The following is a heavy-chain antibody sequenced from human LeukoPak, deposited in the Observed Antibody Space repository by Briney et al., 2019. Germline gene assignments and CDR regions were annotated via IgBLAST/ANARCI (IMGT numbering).Heavy chain of an antibody. CDR2: ISYDGSNK. V-gene: IGHV3-30*18. J-gene: IGHJ3*02. Sequence: PGGSLRLSCAASGFTFSSYGMRWVRQAPGKGLEWVAVISYDGSNKYYADSVKGRFTISRDNSKNTLYLQMNSLRAEDTAVYYCAKDGGYCSSTSCSLGAFDIWGQGTMVTVSS. D-gene: IGHD2-2*01. CDR1: GFTFSSYG. CDR3: AKDGGYCSSTSCSLGAFDI.